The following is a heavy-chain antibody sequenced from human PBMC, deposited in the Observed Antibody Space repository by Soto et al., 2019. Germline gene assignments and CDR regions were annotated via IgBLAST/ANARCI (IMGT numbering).Heavy chain of an antibody. J-gene: IGHJ6*02. CDR1: GFPFRSYS. CDR3: ARDNHMVRGENGMDV. D-gene: IGHD3-10*01. Sequence: EVQLVESGGGLVKPGGSLSLSCAASGFPFRSYSMNWVRQAPGKGREWVSSISSSSSYIYYADSVKGRFTISRDNAKNSLYLQMNSLRAEDTAVYYCARDNHMVRGENGMDVWGQGTTVTVSS. CDR2: ISSSSSYI. V-gene: IGHV3-21*01.